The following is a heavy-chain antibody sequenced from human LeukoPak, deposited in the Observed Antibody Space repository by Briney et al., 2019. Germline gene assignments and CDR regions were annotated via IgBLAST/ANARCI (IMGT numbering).Heavy chain of an antibody. J-gene: IGHJ4*02. CDR1: GFTLSTYD. V-gene: IGHV3-13*01. CDR3: VRSFYGDHPY. CDR2: VGTSGHT. Sequence: GGSLRLSCAASGFTLSTYDMHWVHQGPGEGLEWVAAVGTSGHTFYPDSVKGQFTISRESARNSVYLQMNSLRAGDTAVYYCVRSFYGDHPYWGQGTLVTVSS. D-gene: IGHD4-17*01.